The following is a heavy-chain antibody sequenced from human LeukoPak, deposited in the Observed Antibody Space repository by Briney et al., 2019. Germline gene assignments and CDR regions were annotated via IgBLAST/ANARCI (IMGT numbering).Heavy chain of an antibody. CDR2: IYTSGST. CDR1: GGSISSGSYY. Sequence: PSETLSLTCTVSGGSISSGSYYWSWIRQPAGKGLEWIGRIYTSGSTNYNPSLKSRVTISLDTSKNQFSLKLTSVTAADTAVYYCARYGYGYFDYWGQGTLVTVFS. V-gene: IGHV4-61*02. J-gene: IGHJ4*02. D-gene: IGHD5-18*01. CDR3: ARYGYGYFDY.